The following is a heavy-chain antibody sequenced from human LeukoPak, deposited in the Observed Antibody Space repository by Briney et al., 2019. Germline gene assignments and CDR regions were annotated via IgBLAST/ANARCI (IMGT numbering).Heavy chain of an antibody. V-gene: IGHV3-23*01. J-gene: IGHJ1*01. D-gene: IGHD6-19*01. CDR1: GFTFSSYA. Sequence: GGSLRLSCAASGFTFSSYAMSWVRQAPGKGLEWVSAISGSGGSTYYADSVKGRFTISRDNSKNTLYLQMNSLRAEDTAVYYCARGSGWYHVPEYFQYWGQGTLVTVSS. CDR3: ARGSGWYHVPEYFQY. CDR2: ISGSGGST.